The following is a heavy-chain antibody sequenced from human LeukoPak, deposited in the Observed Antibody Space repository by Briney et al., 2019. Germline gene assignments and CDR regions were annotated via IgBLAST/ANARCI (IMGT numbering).Heavy chain of an antibody. CDR1: GGSISSGGYY. D-gene: IGHD5-24*01. Sequence: PSETLSLTCTVSGGSISSGGYYWSWIRQPPGKGLEWIGYIYHSGSTYYNPSLQSRVTISVDRSKNQFSLNLSSVTAADTAVYYCARDRHGYSQIDYWGQGTLVTVSS. J-gene: IGHJ4*02. CDR2: IYHSGST. V-gene: IGHV4-30-2*01. CDR3: ARDRHGYSQIDY.